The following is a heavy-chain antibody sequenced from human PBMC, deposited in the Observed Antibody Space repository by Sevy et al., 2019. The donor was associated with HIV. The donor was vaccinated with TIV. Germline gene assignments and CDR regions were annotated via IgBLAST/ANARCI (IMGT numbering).Heavy chain of an antibody. CDR1: GFTFSNYG. V-gene: IGHV3-33*08. CDR3: ARESGSGWYVDY. J-gene: IGHJ4*02. CDR2: IFSDGNYQ. D-gene: IGHD6-19*01. Sequence: GGSLRLSCSTFGFTFSNYGMHWVRQAPGRGLEWVAAIFSDGNYQYYADSVKGRVTISRDNSKNTLYLQMSSLRADDTAMYYCARESGSGWYVDYWGQGTLVTVSS.